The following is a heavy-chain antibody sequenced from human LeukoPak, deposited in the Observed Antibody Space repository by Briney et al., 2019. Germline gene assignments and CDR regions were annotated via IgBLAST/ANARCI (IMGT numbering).Heavy chain of an antibody. Sequence: QTGGSLRLPCAASGFTFSDYGIHWVRQAPGQGLEWVALIWYDGSKKYYADSVKGRFTISRDNTKNTLYLQLNSLRADDTAVYYCARAHSSSSTFDLWGQGTLVTVSS. J-gene: IGHJ4*02. CDR3: ARAHSSSSTFDL. D-gene: IGHD6-6*01. CDR1: GFTFSDYG. V-gene: IGHV3-33*01. CDR2: IWYDGSKK.